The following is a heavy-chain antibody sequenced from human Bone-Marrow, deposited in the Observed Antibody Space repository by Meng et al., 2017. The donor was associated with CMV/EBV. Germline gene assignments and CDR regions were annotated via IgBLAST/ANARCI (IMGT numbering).Heavy chain of an antibody. CDR1: GFTFSSYS. V-gene: IGHV3-21*04. CDR2: ISSSSSYI. Sequence: GESLKISCAASGFTFSSYSMNWVRQAPGKGLEWVSSISSSSSYIYYADSVKGRFTISRDNSKNTLYLQMNSLRAEDTAVYYCAKANPGATIKAGVNFDYWGQGTLVTVSS. J-gene: IGHJ4*02. D-gene: IGHD4-23*01. CDR3: AKANPGATIKAGVNFDY.